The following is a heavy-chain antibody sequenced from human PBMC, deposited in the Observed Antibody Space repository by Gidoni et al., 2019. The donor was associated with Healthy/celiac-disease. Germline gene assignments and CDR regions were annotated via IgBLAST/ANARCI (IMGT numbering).Heavy chain of an antibody. V-gene: IGHV3-15*07. Sequence: TFSNAWMNWVRQAPGKGLEWVGRIKSKTDGGTTDYAAPVKGRFTISRDDSKNTLYLQMNSLKTEDTAVYYCTTDNCDWNDPCYFDYWGQGTLVTVSS. D-gene: IGHD1-1*01. CDR3: TTDNCDWNDPCYFDY. J-gene: IGHJ4*02. CDR1: TFSNAW. CDR2: IKSKTDGGTT.